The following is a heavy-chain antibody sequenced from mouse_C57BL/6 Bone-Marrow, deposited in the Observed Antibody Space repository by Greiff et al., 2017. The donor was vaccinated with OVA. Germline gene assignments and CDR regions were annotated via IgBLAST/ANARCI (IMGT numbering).Heavy chain of an antibody. CDR2: IYPGDGDT. CDR1: GYAFSSSW. D-gene: IGHD2-1*01. V-gene: IGHV1-82*01. Sequence: QVQLQQSGPELVKPGASVKISCKASGYAFSSSWMNWVKQRPGKGLEWIGRIYPGDGDTNYNGKFNGKATLTADKSSSTAYMQLSSLTSEDSAVYFGARGRIYLSYWGQGTTLTVSS. CDR3: ARGRIYLSY. J-gene: IGHJ2*01.